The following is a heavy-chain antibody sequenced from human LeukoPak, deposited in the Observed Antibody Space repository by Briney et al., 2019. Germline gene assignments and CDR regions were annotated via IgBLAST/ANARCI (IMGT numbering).Heavy chain of an antibody. CDR1: GFNFSDSR. CDR3: VRGDWYFES. D-gene: IGHD2-21*01. CDR2: VNRDGTEK. V-gene: IGHV3-7*04. J-gene: IGHJ4*02. Sequence: GGSLRLSYVTSGFNFSDSRMTWVRQAPGKGLQWVANVNRDGTEKHFLDSVEGRFTISRDNAKKSLYLQMSSLRPQDTAVYFCVRGDWYFESWGQGTLVTVSS.